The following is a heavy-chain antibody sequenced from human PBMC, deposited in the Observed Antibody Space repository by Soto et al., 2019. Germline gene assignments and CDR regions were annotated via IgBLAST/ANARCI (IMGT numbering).Heavy chain of an antibody. CDR2: INPDSGDI. Sequence: QVQLVESGAEVKKPGAAVKVSCKASGYTITDYYIHWVRQAPGQGLEWMGWINPDSGDITYAQRFQGRVTMTRDTSISTAYMELSRLRSDDTAVYYCARGWGDYLDYWGQGTLVTVSS. V-gene: IGHV1-2*02. CDR3: ARGWGDYLDY. CDR1: GYTITDYY. J-gene: IGHJ4*02. D-gene: IGHD3-10*01.